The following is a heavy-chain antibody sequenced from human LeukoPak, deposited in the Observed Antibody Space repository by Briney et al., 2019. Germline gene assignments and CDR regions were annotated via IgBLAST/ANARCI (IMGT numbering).Heavy chain of an antibody. CDR3: ARDPEAGATIGDI. D-gene: IGHD1-26*01. CDR2: INPNSGGT. Sequence: ALVKVSCKASGYTFTGYYMHWVRQAPGQGLEWMGWINPNSGGTNYAQKFQGRVTMTRDTSISTAYMELSRLRSDDTAVYYCARDPEAGATIGDIWGQGTLVTVSS. V-gene: IGHV1-2*02. CDR1: GYTFTGYY. J-gene: IGHJ4*02.